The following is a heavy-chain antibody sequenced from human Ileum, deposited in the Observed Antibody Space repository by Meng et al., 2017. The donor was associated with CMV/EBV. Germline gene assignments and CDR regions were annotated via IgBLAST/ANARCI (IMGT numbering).Heavy chain of an antibody. CDR2: IFFSGNT. Sequence: QLRPREPGPGLVKPSETLSLPCTVSGGAISRCSCYLAWIRQPPGQGLEWIGYIFFSGNTYYNPSLNNRVIISIDTPRNQFSLKVDSVTAADTAVYYCARFRIAALGNLFDPWGHGTLVTVSS. D-gene: IGHD6-13*01. CDR3: ARFRIAALGNLFDP. V-gene: IGHV4-30-4*08. CDR1: GGAISRCSCY. J-gene: IGHJ5*02.